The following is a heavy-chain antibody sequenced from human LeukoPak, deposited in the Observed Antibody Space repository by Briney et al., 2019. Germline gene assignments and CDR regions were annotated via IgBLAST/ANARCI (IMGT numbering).Heavy chain of an antibody. D-gene: IGHD2-21*01. CDR3: ARAPVTSCRGAYCYPFDY. V-gene: IGHV3-23*01. Sequence: GGSLRLSCAASGFPLSSYAMSWVRQAPGKGLEWVSATSSSDAGTYYADSVRGRFTISRDNSKNTLYLQMNSLRLEGAAVYFCARAPVTSCRGAYCYPFDYWGQGTQVTVSS. J-gene: IGHJ4*02. CDR1: GFPLSSYA. CDR2: TSSSDAGT.